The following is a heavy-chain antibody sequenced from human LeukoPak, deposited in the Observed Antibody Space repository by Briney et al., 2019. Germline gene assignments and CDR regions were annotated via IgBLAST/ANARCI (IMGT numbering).Heavy chain of an antibody. Sequence: PSQTLSLTCAVSGGSIISGGYSWSWIRQPPGEGLECIGYIYHSGSTYYNPSLKSRVTISVYRSKNQFSLKLSSVTAADTAVYYCARGRGSGYYYQDYWGQGTLVTVSS. V-gene: IGHV4-30-2*01. J-gene: IGHJ4*02. CDR1: GGSIISGGYS. CDR2: IYHSGST. D-gene: IGHD3-22*01. CDR3: ARGRGSGYYYQDY.